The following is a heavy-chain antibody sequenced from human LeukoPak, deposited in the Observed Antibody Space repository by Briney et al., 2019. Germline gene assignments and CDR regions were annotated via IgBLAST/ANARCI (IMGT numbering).Heavy chain of an antibody. D-gene: IGHD3-3*01. CDR2: INHSGST. J-gene: IGHJ5*02. Sequence: SETLSLTCAVYGGSFSGYYWSWIRQPPGKGLEWIGEINHSGSTNYNPSLKSRVTISVDTSKNQFSLKLSSVTAADTAVYYCARRSYDFWTPKYNWFDPWGQGTLVTVSS. CDR3: ARRSYDFWTPKYNWFDP. V-gene: IGHV4-34*01. CDR1: GGSFSGYY.